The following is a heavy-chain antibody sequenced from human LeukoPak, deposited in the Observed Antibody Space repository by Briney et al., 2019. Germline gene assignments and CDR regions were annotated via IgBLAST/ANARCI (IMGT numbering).Heavy chain of an antibody. CDR1: GFTFSRSG. V-gene: IGHV3-23*01. J-gene: IGHJ4*02. CDR2: FDGNADGT. Sequence: PGGSLRLSCATSGFTFSRSGMTWVRQPPGKGLEWVASFDGNADGTHYADSVKGRCTISRDNSKNTVYLQMNSLRAEDTAIYYCAKDQSLSTTMMFDYWGQGTLVTVSS. D-gene: IGHD3-22*01. CDR3: AKDQSLSTTMMFDY.